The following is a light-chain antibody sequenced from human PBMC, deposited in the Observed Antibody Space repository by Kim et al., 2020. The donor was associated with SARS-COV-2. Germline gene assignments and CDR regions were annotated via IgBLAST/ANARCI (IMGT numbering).Light chain of an antibody. CDR1: QSISSY. V-gene: IGKV1-39*01. CDR3: QQSYSSPYT. Sequence: DIQMTQSPSSLSASVGDRVTITCRASQSISSYLNWYQQKPGNAPNLLMYAASSLQSGVPSRFSGSGSGTDFTLTISSLQPEDFATYYCQQSYSSPYTFGRGTKLEI. J-gene: IGKJ2*01. CDR2: AAS.